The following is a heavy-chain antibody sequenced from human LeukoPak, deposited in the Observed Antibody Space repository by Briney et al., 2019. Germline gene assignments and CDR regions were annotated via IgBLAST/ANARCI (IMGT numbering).Heavy chain of an antibody. CDR1: GFTYSTYW. V-gene: IGHV3-74*01. CDR3: ARGRNGFFEY. CDR2: INSDGGRT. J-gene: IGHJ4*01. D-gene: IGHD5-24*01. Sequence: PGGSLRLTCGASGFTYSTYWMHWARQAPGKGLVWLSQINSDGGRTRYADSVKGRLTISRDNAKNTVYLQMNSLRAEDTAMYYCARGRNGFFEYRGHATLVTVSS.